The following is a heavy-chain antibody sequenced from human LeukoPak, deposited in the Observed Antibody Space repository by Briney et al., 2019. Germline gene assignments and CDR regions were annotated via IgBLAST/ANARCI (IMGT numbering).Heavy chain of an antibody. Sequence: SETLSLTCSVSGASINNYYWSWIRQPAGKGLEWIGSIYHSGSTYYNPSLKSRVTISVDTSKNQFSLKLSSVTAADTAVYYCAAVVVVAAMEKSNWFDPWGQGTLVTVSS. V-gene: IGHV4-59*04. CDR1: GASINNYY. J-gene: IGHJ5*02. D-gene: IGHD2-15*01. CDR2: IYHSGST. CDR3: AAVVVVAAMEKSNWFDP.